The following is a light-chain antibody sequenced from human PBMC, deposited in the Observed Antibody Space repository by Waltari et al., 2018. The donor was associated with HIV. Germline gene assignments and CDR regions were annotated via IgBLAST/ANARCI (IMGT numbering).Light chain of an antibody. CDR1: SSDVGGYNY. CDR2: YVS. Sequence: QSALTQPASVSGSPGQSIIISCTGTSSDVGGYNYVSWYQQHPGKAPKLMIYYVSNRPSGISNRFAGSKSGNTASLTISGLQAEDEADYYCSSYTSSSTLVVFGGGTKLTVL. V-gene: IGLV2-14*03. J-gene: IGLJ2*01. CDR3: SSYTSSSTLVV.